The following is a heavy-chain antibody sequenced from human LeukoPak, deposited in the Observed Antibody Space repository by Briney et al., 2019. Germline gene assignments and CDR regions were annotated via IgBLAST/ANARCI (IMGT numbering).Heavy chain of an antibody. Sequence: SETLSLTCTVSGGSISTSYWSWLRQSPGKGLEWIGYIYYSGSTNYNPSLKSRVTISVDTSKNQFSLKLSSVTAADTAVYYCARRTVRGYYYMDVWGKGTTVTVSS. CDR3: ARRTVRGYYYMDV. D-gene: IGHD3-10*01. V-gene: IGHV4-59*01. CDR2: IYYSGST. CDR1: GGSISTSY. J-gene: IGHJ6*03.